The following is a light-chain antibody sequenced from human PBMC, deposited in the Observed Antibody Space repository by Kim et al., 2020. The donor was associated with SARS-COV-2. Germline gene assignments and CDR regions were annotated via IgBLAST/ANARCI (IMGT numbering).Light chain of an antibody. Sequence: SASVGDRVTITCRASQSIGSWLAWYQQKPGKAPNLLIYKASSLESGVPSRFSGSGMGTEFTLTISSLQPDDLATYHCQQYNSYPYTFGQGTKLEIK. V-gene: IGKV1-5*03. J-gene: IGKJ2*01. CDR1: QSIGSW. CDR2: KAS. CDR3: QQYNSYPYT.